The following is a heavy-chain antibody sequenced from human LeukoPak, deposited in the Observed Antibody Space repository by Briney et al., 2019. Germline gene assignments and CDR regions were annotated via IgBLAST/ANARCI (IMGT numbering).Heavy chain of an antibody. CDR1: GVSINSNTYY. J-gene: IGHJ3*02. D-gene: IGHD3-10*01. CDR2: ISYSGST. V-gene: IGHV4-39*01. Sequence: PSETLSLTCTVSGVSINSNTYYWGSIRQPPGKGLEWVGSISYSGSTYYNPSLKSRVTISIDTSKNQFSRRLSSVTAADTTVYYCAVNFYNTYEHAFDIWGHGTMVTVSS. CDR3: AVNFYNTYEHAFDI.